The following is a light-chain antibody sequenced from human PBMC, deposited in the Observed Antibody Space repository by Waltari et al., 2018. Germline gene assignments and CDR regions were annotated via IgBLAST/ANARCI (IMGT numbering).Light chain of an antibody. J-gene: IGKJ2*01. CDR3: MQATQWPYT. Sequence: VVMTQSPLSLPVTLGQPASISCRSSQSLVYSDGNIYLNWFQQRPGKSPRRLIYKISNRDSGVPDRFSGSGSGTDFTLKISSVEAEDVGVYYCMQATQWPYTFGQGTKLEIK. V-gene: IGKV2-30*01. CDR2: KIS. CDR1: QSLVYSDGNIY.